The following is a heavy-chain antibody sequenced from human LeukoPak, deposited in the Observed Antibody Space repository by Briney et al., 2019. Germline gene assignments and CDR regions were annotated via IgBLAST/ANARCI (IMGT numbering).Heavy chain of an antibody. J-gene: IGHJ4*02. CDR1: GGSISGSSYY. D-gene: IGHD3/OR15-3a*01. V-gene: IGHV4-39*07. Sequence: PSETLSLTCTVSGGSISGSSYYWGWIRQPPGKGLEWIGSLYYSGSAYYNPSLKSRVTISEDTSKNQLSLKLSPVTAADTAVYYCARLADWLFSFDYWGQGTLVTVSS. CDR3: ARLADWLFSFDY. CDR2: LYYSGSA.